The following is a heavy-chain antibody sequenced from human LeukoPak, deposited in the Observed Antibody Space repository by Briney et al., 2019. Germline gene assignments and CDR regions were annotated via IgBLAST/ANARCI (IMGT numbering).Heavy chain of an antibody. V-gene: IGHV4-34*01. Sequence: SETLSLTCAVYGGSFSGYYWSWIRQPPGKGLEWIGEINHSGSTNYNPSLKSRVTISVDTSKNQFSLKLSSVTAADTAVYYRARDSSGRVRGVIAYWGQGTLVTVSS. CDR1: GGSFSGYY. D-gene: IGHD3-10*01. CDR3: ARDSSGRVRGVIAY. CDR2: INHSGST. J-gene: IGHJ4*02.